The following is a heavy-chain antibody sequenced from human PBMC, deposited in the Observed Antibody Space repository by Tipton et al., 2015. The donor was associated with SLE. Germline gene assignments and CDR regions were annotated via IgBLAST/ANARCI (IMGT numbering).Heavy chain of an antibody. D-gene: IGHD6-19*01. CDR2: IYYSGST. CDR1: GGSISSYY. J-gene: IGHJ3*02. V-gene: IGHV4-59*08. CDR3: ARAPRLGAFDI. Sequence: TLSLTCTVSGGSISSYYWSWIRQPPGKGLEWIGYIYYSGSTNYNPSLESRVTISVDTSKNQFSLKLSSVTAADTAVYYCARAPRLGAFDIWGQGTMVTVSS.